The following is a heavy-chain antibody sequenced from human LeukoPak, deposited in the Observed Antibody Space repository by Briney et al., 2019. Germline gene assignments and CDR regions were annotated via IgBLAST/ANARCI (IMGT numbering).Heavy chain of an antibody. CDR3: AKPDQYCSGGSCYYDAFDI. CDR1: GYSFTSYW. CDR2: IYPGDSDT. Sequence: GESLKISCKGSGYSFTSYWIGWVRQMPGKGLEWMGIIYPGDSDTRYSPSFQGQVTISADKSISTAYLQWSGLKASDTAMYFRAKPDQYCSGGSCYYDAFDIWGQGTMVTVSS. J-gene: IGHJ3*02. D-gene: IGHD2-15*01. V-gene: IGHV5-51*01.